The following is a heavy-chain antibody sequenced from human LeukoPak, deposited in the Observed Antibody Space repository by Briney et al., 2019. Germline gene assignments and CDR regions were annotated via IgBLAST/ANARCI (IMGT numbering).Heavy chain of an antibody. CDR3: ASDLDV. Sequence: SETLSLTCTVSGYSISSGYYWGWIRQPPGKGLEWIGSIYHSGSTYYNPSLKSRVTISVDTSKNQFSLNLSSVTAADTAVYYCASDLDVWGKGTTVTVSS. CDR1: GYSISSGYY. J-gene: IGHJ6*04. V-gene: IGHV4-38-2*02. CDR2: IYHSGST.